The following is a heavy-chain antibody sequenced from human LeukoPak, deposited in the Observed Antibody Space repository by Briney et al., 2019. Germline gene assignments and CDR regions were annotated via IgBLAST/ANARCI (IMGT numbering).Heavy chain of an antibody. CDR1: GGSISSSSYY. CDR2: IYYSGNT. D-gene: IGHD2-15*01. CDR3: ARVIGYCSGGSCYYSDY. J-gene: IGHJ4*02. Sequence: PSETLSLTCTVSGGSISSSSYYWGWIRQPPGKGLEWIGSIYYSGNTYYNPSLKSRVIISVDTSKNQFSLKLSSVTAADTAVYYCARVIGYCSGGSCYYSDYWGQGTLVTVSS. V-gene: IGHV4-39*01.